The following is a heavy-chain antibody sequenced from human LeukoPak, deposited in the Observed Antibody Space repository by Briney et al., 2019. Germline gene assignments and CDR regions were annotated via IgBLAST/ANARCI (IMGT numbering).Heavy chain of an antibody. CDR1: GFTFDDYI. D-gene: IGHD1-14*01. CDR3: ARNPTSRGAFDI. J-gene: IGHJ3*02. CDR2: ISWDGDTT. V-gene: IGHV3-43*01. Sequence: PGGSLRLSCAASGFTFDDYIMRWVRQAPGKGLEWVSLISWDGDTTYYADSVKGRFTISRDNSKNSLYLQMNSLRAEDTAVYYCARNPTSRGAFDIWGQGTMVTVSS.